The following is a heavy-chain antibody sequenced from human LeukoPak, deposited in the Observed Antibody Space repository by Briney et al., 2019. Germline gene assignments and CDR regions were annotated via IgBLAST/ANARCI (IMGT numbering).Heavy chain of an antibody. CDR1: GLTFSDYW. V-gene: IGHV3-7*03. Sequence: PGGSLRLSCAASGLTFSDYWMYWVRQAPGKGLEWVANIKHDGSEKYYVDSVKGRFTISRDNARNSLYLQMNSLRVEDTAVYYCATDRGLRWGKGTTVTVSS. CDR3: ATDRGLR. J-gene: IGHJ6*04. CDR2: IKHDGSEK.